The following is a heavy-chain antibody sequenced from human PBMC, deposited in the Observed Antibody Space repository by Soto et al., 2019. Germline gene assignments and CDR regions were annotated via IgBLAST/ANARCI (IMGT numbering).Heavy chain of an antibody. CDR1: GYVFSGFW. J-gene: IGHJ6*02. Sequence: PGESLKISCKASGYVFSGFWIGWVRQMPGKGLEWMGIIYPGDSDTRYSPSFQGQVTISADKSISTAYLQWTRLKASDTAMYYCARHRMEYYAMDDWGQGTTVTVSS. CDR2: IYPGDSDT. V-gene: IGHV5-51*01. CDR3: ARHRMEYYAMDD. D-gene: IGHD1-1*01.